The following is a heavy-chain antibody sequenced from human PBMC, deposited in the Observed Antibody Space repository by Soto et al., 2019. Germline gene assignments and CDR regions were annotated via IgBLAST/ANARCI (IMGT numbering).Heavy chain of an antibody. CDR1: GGSISPYS. Sequence: QVHLQGSGPGLVKPSETLSLTCTVSGGSISPYSWSWIRQPPGKGLEWIGYIFYNGGTNYNPSLRSRVTISVDTSKNQFSLRLTSVTAADTAVYCCARYHSSGFYGDYWGQGTLVTVSS. CDR2: IFYNGGT. CDR3: ARYHSSGFYGDY. D-gene: IGHD6-19*01. V-gene: IGHV4-59*08. J-gene: IGHJ4*02.